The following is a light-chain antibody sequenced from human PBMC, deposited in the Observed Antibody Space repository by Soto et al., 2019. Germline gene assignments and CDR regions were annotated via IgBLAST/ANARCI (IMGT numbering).Light chain of an antibody. CDR1: QSVSSN. CDR3: QHYYNWRPR. Sequence: EIVMTQSPATLSVSPGEEATLSCRASQSVSSNLAWYQQKPGQAPRLLIYDASTRATGIPARFSGSGSGTEFTLTISRLLSEDFAVYYCQHYYNWRPRFGQGTKV. J-gene: IGKJ1*01. CDR2: DAS. V-gene: IGKV3-15*01.